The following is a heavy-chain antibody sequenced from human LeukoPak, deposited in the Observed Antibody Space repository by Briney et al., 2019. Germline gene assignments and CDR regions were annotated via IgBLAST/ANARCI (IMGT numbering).Heavy chain of an antibody. Sequence: GGCLRLSCTASGFTFSSYAMSWVRQAPGKGLEWVSGISGSGAGTYYADSVKGRFTISRDNSKNTLYLQMNSLRAEDTAVYYCAKDRVGYYDSSGYYLPAEYFQDWGQGTLVTVSS. CDR2: ISGSGAGT. V-gene: IGHV3-23*01. CDR1: GFTFSSYA. D-gene: IGHD3-22*01. J-gene: IGHJ1*01. CDR3: AKDRVGYYDSSGYYLPAEYFQD.